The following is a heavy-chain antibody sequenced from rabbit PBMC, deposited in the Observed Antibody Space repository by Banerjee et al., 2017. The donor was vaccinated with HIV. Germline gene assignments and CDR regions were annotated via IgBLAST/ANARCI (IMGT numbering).Heavy chain of an antibody. D-gene: IGHD1-1*01. CDR2: INTSSGNT. CDR3: AKAGSVSGGYAPYYGMDL. CDR1: GFSFSNKYV. J-gene: IGHJ6*01. V-gene: IGHV1S45*01. Sequence: QEQLEESGGDLVKPEGSLTLTCTASGFSFSNKYVMCWVRQAPGKGLEWIACINTSSGNTVYASWAKGRFTISKTSSTTVTLQMTSLTAADTATYFCAKAGSVSGGYAPYYGMDLWGPGTLVTVS.